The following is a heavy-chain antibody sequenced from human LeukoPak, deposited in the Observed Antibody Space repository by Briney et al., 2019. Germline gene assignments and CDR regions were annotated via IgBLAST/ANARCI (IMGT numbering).Heavy chain of an antibody. D-gene: IGHD6-13*01. Sequence: PGGSLRLSCAASGFTFSSYAVSWVRQASGKGLEWVSGISWNSGSIGYADSVKGRFTISRDNAKNSLYLQMNSLRAEDTALYYCAKDRAAAGNYGMDVWGQGTTVTVSS. CDR3: AKDRAAAGNYGMDV. J-gene: IGHJ6*02. V-gene: IGHV3-9*01. CDR1: GFTFSSYA. CDR2: ISWNSGSI.